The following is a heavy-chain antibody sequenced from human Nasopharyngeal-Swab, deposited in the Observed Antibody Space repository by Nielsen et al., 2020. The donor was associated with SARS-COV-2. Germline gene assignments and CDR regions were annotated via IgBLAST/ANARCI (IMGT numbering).Heavy chain of an antibody. CDR2: IYYSGGT. V-gene: IGHV4-31*02. Sequence: REAPGKGLEWSGDIYYSGGTYYNPSLKRRVTISVDTSKNKFSLKLSSVTAADTAVYYCARVARITIFGVVSQLDVWGQGTTVTVSS. J-gene: IGHJ6*02. D-gene: IGHD3-3*01. CDR3: ARVARITIFGVVSQLDV.